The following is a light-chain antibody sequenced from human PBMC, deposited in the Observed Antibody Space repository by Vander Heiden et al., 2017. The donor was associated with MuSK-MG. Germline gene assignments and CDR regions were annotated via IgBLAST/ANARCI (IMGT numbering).Light chain of an antibody. CDR2: GNS. CDR1: SSTIGAGYD. CDR3: QSYDSSLSGPL. J-gene: IGLJ2*01. V-gene: IGLV1-40*01. Sequence: QSVLPQPPSVSGAPGQRVTISCTGSSSTIGAGYDVHWYQQLPGTAPKLLIYGNSNRPSGVPDRFSGSKSGTSASLAITGLQAEDEADYYCQSYDSSLSGPLFVGGTKLTVL.